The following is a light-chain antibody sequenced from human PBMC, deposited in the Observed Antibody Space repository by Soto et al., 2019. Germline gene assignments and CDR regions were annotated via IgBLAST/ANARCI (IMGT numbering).Light chain of an antibody. V-gene: IGLV2-14*01. CDR3: SSYSSIPPHVL. Sequence: QSALTQPASVSGSPGQSITISCSGTNSDIGSYDYVSWYQHHPGTAPQLIIFEVTYRYSGVSGRFSASKSANTASLTISGLQPEDAAVYYCSSYSSIPPHVLFGGGTQLTVL. CDR2: EVT. J-gene: IGLJ2*01. CDR1: NSDIGSYDY.